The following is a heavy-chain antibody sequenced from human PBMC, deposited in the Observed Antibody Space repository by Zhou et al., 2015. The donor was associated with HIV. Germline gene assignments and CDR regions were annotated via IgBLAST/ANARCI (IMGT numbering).Heavy chain of an antibody. CDR2: IIPIFGTA. CDR1: GGTFSSYA. Sequence: QVQLVQSGAEVKKPGSSVKVSCKASGGTFSSYAISWVRQAPGQGLEWMGGIIPIFGTANYAQKFQGRVTITADESTSTAYMELSSLRSEDTAVYYCARVGYCSGGSCYRFILDYWGQGTLVTVSS. D-gene: IGHD2-15*01. CDR3: ARVGYCSGGSCYRFILDY. V-gene: IGHV1-69*01. J-gene: IGHJ4*02.